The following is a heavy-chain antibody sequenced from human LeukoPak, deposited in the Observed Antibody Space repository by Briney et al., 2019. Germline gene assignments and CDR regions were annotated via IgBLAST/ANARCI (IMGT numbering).Heavy chain of an antibody. CDR2: IYYSGST. D-gene: IGHD6-13*01. J-gene: IGHJ4*02. CDR3: ARLSSGSSSWYDIDY. Sequence: SETLSLTCTVFGGSISSYYWSWIRQPPGKGLEWIGYIYYSGSTNYNPSLKSRVTMSVDTSKNQFSLKLSSVTAADTAVYYCARLSSGSSSWYDIDYWGQGTLVTVSS. V-gene: IGHV4-59*08. CDR1: GGSISSYY.